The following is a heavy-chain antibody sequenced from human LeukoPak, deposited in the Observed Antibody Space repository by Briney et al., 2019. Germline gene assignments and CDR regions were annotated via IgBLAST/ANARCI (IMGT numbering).Heavy chain of an antibody. CDR1: GYTFTGYY. D-gene: IGHD1-7*01. J-gene: IGHJ4*02. CDR2: ISASNGNT. CDR3: ARDHSNWNYAPDF. Sequence: ASVKVSCKASGYTFTGYYMHWVRQAPGQGLEWMGWISASNGNTNYAQKFRDRVTMSTDTSTGTAYLDVRSLTSDDTAVYYCARDHSNWNYAPDFWGQGTLVIVSS. V-gene: IGHV1-18*04.